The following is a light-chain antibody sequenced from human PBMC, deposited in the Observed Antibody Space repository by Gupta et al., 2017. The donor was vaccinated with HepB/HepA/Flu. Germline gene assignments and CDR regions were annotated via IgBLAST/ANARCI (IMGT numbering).Light chain of an antibody. V-gene: IGKV3-11*01. CDR1: QSVSSY. J-gene: IGKJ5*01. Sequence: DIVLTQSPATLSLSPGERATLSCRASQSVSSYLAWYQQKPGQAPRLLIYDASNRANGIPARFSGSGSGTDFTLTISSLEPEDFAVYYCQQRRNWPPITFGQGTRLEIK. CDR3: QQRRNWPPIT. CDR2: DAS.